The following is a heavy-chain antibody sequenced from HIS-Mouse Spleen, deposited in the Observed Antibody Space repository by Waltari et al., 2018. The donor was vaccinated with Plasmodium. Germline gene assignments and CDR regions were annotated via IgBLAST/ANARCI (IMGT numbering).Heavy chain of an antibody. D-gene: IGHD6-13*01. J-gene: IGHJ1*01. V-gene: IGHV1-2*02. CDR2: IKPNSGGT. CDR1: GYTFTGYY. CDR3: ARVLGYKAAAGTFVEYFQH. Sequence: QVQLVQSGAEVKKPGASVKVSCKASGYTFTGYYMHWVRQAPGQGLEWMEGIKPNSGGTNYAQKFQGRVTMTSDTSSSTAYMELSRLRSDDTAVYYCARVLGYKAAAGTFVEYFQHWGQGTLVTVSS.